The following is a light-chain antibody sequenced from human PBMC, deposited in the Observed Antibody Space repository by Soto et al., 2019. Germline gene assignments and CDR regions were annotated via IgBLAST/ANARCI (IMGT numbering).Light chain of an antibody. CDR3: QQYGSSPPTWT. J-gene: IGKJ1*01. CDR2: GAS. Sequence: EIVLTQSPATLSLSPGERATLSCRASQSVSSYLAWYQQKPGQAPRLLIYGASSRATGIPDRFSGSGSGTDFTLTISRLEPEDFAVYYCQQYGSSPPTWTFGQGTKVEIK. V-gene: IGKV3-20*01. CDR1: QSVSSY.